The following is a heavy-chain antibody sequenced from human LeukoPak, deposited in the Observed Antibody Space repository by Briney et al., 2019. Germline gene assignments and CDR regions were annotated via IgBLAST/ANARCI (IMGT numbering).Heavy chain of an antibody. CDR3: ARERAYYGSGTSYGMDV. J-gene: IGHJ6*04. CDR2: IYSGGST. Sequence: GGSLRLSCAASGFTVSSNYMSWVRQAPGEGLEWVSVIYSGGSTYYADSVKGRFTISRDNSKNTLYLQMNSLRAEDTAVYYCARERAYYGSGTSYGMDVWGKGTTVTVSS. CDR1: GFTVSSNY. D-gene: IGHD3-10*01. V-gene: IGHV3-53*01.